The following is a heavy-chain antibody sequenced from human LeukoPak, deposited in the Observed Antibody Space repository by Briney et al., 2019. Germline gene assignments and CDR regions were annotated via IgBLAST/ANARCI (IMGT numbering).Heavy chain of an antibody. CDR2: NSTDGAKT. J-gene: IGHJ4*02. Sequence: GGSLTLPCAVSGFTFSRIWIHWLRQAPGKGGVGVSYNSTDGAKTIYPDSVKGRFTNSRDNAKNTLFLQMNSLRAENTAVYYCAREGYGFGAFVYWGEGALVTVSS. V-gene: IGHV3-74*01. CDR3: AREGYGFGAFVY. D-gene: IGHD5-18*01. CDR1: GFTFSRIW.